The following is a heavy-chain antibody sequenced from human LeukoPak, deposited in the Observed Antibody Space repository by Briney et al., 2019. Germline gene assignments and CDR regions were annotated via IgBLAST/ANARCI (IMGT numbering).Heavy chain of an antibody. CDR2: IWYDGSNK. D-gene: IGHD2-8*01. CDR1: GFTFSSYG. CDR3: ASDWGMAPGDY. V-gene: IGHV3-33*01. Sequence: GGSLRLSCAASGFTFSSYGMHWVRQAPGKGLEWVAVIWYDGSNKYYADSVKGRFTISRDNSKNTLYLQMNSLRAEDTAVYYCASDWGMAPGDYWGQGTLVTVPS. J-gene: IGHJ4*02.